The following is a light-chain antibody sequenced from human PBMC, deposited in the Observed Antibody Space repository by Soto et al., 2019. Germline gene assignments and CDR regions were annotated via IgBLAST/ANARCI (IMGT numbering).Light chain of an antibody. CDR1: QDISSY. Sequence: AIRMTQSPSSFSASTGDRVTITCRASQDISSYLAWYQQKVGKAPKLLIYAAATLQRGAPSRFSGSGSGTDFTLTISRLQSEDFATYHCQQYFSYPYTFGQGTKLEI. V-gene: IGKV1-8*01. J-gene: IGKJ2*01. CDR2: AAA. CDR3: QQYFSYPYT.